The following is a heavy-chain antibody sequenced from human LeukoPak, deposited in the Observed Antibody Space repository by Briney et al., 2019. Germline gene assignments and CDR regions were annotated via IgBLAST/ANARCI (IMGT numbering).Heavy chain of an antibody. CDR2: MNPNSGNT. D-gene: IGHD5-24*01. CDR1: GYTFTGYY. Sequence: ASVKVSCKASGYTFTGYYMHWVRQAPGQGLEWMGWMNPNSGNTGYAQKFQGRVTMTRNTSISTAYMELSSLRSEDTAVYYRTRGLDDYGDYWGQGTLVTVSS. J-gene: IGHJ4*02. CDR3: TRGLDDYGDY. V-gene: IGHV1-8*02.